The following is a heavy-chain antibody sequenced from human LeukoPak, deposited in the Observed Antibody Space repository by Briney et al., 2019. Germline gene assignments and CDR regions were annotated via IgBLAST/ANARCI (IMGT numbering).Heavy chain of an antibody. J-gene: IGHJ5*02. CDR1: GFTFSNFY. CDR2: ISPSSYSF. V-gene: IGHV3-11*01. D-gene: IGHD1-26*01. CDR3: AVGKRRFAP. Sequence: GGSLRLTCTPSGFTFSNFYMAWIRHSPEEGLEWVSYISPSSYSFYYADSVRGRFTISRDNVNSSLFLQLDNLTVAGSAVYFCAVGKRRFAPWGQGTLVTVSS.